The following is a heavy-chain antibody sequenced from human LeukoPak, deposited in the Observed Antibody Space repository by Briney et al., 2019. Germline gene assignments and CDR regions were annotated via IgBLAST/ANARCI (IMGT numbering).Heavy chain of an antibody. Sequence: TSETLSLTCPVYGGSFSGYYWSWIRQPPGKGLEWIGEINHSGSTNYNPSLKSRVTISVDTSKNQFSLKLSSVTAADTAVYYCARDIAAAGDDYWGQGTLVTVSS. CDR2: INHSGST. J-gene: IGHJ4*02. CDR1: GGSFSGYY. CDR3: ARDIAAAGDDY. V-gene: IGHV4-34*01. D-gene: IGHD6-13*01.